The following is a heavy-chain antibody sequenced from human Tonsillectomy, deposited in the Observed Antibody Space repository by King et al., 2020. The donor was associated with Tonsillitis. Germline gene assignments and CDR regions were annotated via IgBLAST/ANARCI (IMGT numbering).Heavy chain of an antibody. CDR1: GFTFSNYW. CDR2: INQDGSDK. V-gene: IGHV3-7*01. Sequence: VQLVESGGGLVQPGGSLRLSCAASGFTFSNYWMSWVRQAPGKGLEWVANINQDGSDKYYVDSVKGRFTISRDNAKNSLYLQMNSLRAEDTAVYFCVSSFFDCTSTTCYGYYYGMDVWGQGTPATVSS. D-gene: IGHD2-2*01. J-gene: IGHJ6*02. CDR3: VSSFFDCTSTTCYGYYYGMDV.